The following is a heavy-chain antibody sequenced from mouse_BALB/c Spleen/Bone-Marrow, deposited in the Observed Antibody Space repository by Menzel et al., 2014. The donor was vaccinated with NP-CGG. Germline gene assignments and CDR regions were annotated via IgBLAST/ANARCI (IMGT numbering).Heavy chain of an antibody. J-gene: IGHJ4*01. CDR1: GFNIKDTY. CDR2: LDPANGNT. Sequence: EVQLQQSGAELVKPGASVKLSCTASGFNIKDTYMHWVKQRPEQGLEWIGRLDPANGNTKYDPKFQGKATITADTSSNTAYLQLSSLTSEDTAVYYGARCEFYAMDYWGQGTSVTVSS. V-gene: IGHV14-3*02. CDR3: ARCEFYAMDY.